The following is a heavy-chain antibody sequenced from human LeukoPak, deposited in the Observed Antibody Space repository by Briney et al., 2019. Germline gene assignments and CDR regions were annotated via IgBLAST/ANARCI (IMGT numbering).Heavy chain of an antibody. CDR3: ATSYDMGWLIGY. Sequence: SGGSLRLSCAASGFTFGDTWMNWVRQVPGQGLEWVANIKQDGSEKFYAASVKGRFTISRDNGKSSLYLQMNSLRAEDTALYYCATSYDMGWLIGYWGQGTLVTVSS. J-gene: IGHJ4*02. CDR2: IKQDGSEK. D-gene: IGHD3/OR15-3a*01. CDR1: GFTFGDTW. V-gene: IGHV3-7*03.